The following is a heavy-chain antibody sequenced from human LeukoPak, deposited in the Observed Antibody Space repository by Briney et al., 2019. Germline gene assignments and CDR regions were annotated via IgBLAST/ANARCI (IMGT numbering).Heavy chain of an antibody. CDR1: RFTFSDHY. J-gene: IGHJ4*02. Sequence: GGSLRLSCAASRFTFSDHYIDWVRQAPGKGLEWVARTRNKVNSYTTAYAASVTGRFTVSRDDSSNSVYLQMNSLKIEDTAVYYCARSMYGEGRRIIDFDYWGQGTLVTVSS. CDR2: TRNKVNSYTT. V-gene: IGHV3-72*01. D-gene: IGHD4/OR15-4a*01. CDR3: ARSMYGEGRRIIDFDY.